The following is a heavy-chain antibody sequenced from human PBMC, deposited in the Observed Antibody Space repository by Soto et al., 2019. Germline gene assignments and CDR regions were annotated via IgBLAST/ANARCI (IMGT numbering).Heavy chain of an antibody. J-gene: IGHJ2*01. CDR1: GYTFTNYA. CDR2: ISASTRNT. D-gene: IGHD2-15*01. Sequence: QVQLVQSGAEVKKPGASVKVSCQASGYTFTNYAISWVRQAPGQGLEWMGWISASTRNTDQAQNFQGRVTMTIDTSPNTANMELRSLRSDDTAVYYCARCYCSVGSCYACWHFDLWGRGTLFTVSS. CDR3: ARCYCSVGSCYACWHFDL. V-gene: IGHV1-18*01.